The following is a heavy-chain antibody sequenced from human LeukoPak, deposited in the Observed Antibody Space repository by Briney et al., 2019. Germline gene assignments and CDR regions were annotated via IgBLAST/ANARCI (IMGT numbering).Heavy chain of an antibody. J-gene: IGHJ4*02. CDR1: GYTFTTYG. Sequence: ASVKVSCKASGYTFTTYGINWVRQAPGQGLEWMGWISGYTGNTNCAQKIQGRVTMTTDTSTRTAYMELRSLRSDDTAVYYCARLITRGNSFGSDYWGQGTLVTVSS. V-gene: IGHV1-18*01. CDR2: ISGYTGNT. D-gene: IGHD5-18*01. CDR3: ARLITRGNSFGSDY.